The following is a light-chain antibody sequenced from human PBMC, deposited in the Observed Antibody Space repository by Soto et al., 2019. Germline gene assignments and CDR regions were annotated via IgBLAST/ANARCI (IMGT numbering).Light chain of an antibody. CDR3: SSYTSSSTLV. V-gene: IGLV2-14*01. CDR2: EVS. J-gene: IGLJ2*01. Sequence: QSALTQPASVSGSPGQSITICCTGTSSDVGGYNYVSWYQQHPGKAPKLMIYEVSNRPSGVSNRFSGSKSGNTASLTISGLQAEDEADYYYSSYTSSSTLVFGGGTQLTVL. CDR1: SSDVGGYNY.